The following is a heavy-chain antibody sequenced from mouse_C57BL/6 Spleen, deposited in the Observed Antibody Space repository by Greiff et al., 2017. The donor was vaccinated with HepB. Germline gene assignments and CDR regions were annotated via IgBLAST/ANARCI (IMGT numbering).Heavy chain of an antibody. Sequence: EVQLVESGGGLVKPGGSLKLSCAASGFTFSSYAMSWVRQTPEKRLEWVATISDGGSYTYYPDNVKGRFTISRDNAKNNLYLQMSQLKSEDTAMYYCARGGYDVSGFDYWGQGTTLTVSS. D-gene: IGHD2-2*01. V-gene: IGHV5-4*01. CDR1: GFTFSSYA. CDR3: ARGGYDVSGFDY. CDR2: ISDGGSYT. J-gene: IGHJ2*01.